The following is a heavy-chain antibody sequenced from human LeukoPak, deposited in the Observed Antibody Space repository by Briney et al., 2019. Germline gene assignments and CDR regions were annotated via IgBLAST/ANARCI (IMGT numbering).Heavy chain of an antibody. V-gene: IGHV3-7*01. Sequence: PGGSLRLSCAASGFTFSDYWMSWVRQAPGKGLEWVANIKQDGSEQNSVDSVKGRFTISRDNAKKSLYLQMNSLRAEDTAVYYXXKXRRGXXDFWSGYYLFDYWGQGTQVTVSS. CDR2: IKQDGSEQ. J-gene: IGHJ4*02. D-gene: IGHD3-3*01. CDR3: XKXRRGXXDFWSGYYLFDY. CDR1: GFTFSDYW.